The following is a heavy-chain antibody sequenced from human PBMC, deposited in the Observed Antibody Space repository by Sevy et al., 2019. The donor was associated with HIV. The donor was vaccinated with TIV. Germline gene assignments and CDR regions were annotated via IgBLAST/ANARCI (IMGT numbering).Heavy chain of an antibody. CDR2: ISSSSSTI. Sequence: GGSLRLSCAASGFTFSSYSMNWVRQAPGKGLEWVSYISSSSSTIYYADSVKGRFTISRDNPKNSLYLQMNSLRDEDTAVYYWARVGGGGWGSYPGAFDIWGQGTMVTVSS. V-gene: IGHV3-48*02. CDR1: GFTFSSYS. J-gene: IGHJ3*02. D-gene: IGHD3-16*02. CDR3: ARVGGGGWGSYPGAFDI.